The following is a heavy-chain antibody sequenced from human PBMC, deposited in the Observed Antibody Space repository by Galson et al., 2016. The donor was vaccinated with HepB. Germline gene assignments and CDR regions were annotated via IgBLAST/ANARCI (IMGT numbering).Heavy chain of an antibody. J-gene: IGHJ6*02. V-gene: IGHV6-1*01. Sequence: CAISGDSVSSNSATWNWIRQSPSRGLEWLGRTYYRSKWYNDYAVSVNSRMSINPDTSKNQFSLQLKSVTPEDTAVYYCARDPFYYDTNDYRYGIDVWGQGTTVTVSS. D-gene: IGHD3-22*01. CDR1: GDSVSSNSAT. CDR2: TYYRSKWYN. CDR3: ARDPFYYDTNDYRYGIDV.